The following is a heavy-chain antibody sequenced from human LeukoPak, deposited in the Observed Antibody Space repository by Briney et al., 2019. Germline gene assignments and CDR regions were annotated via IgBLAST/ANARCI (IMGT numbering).Heavy chain of an antibody. V-gene: IGHV3-53*05. CDR1: GFTVSSNY. J-gene: IGHJ6*02. D-gene: IGHD3-3*01. Sequence: GGSLRLSCAASGFTVSSNYMSWVRQAPGKGLEWVSVIYSGGSTYYADSVKGRFTISRDNSKNTLYLQMNSLRAEDTAVYYCARRIPGQLEWLLYCGGYYYYGMDVWGQGTSVTVSS. CDR2: IYSGGST. CDR3: ARRIPGQLEWLLYCGGYYYYGMDV.